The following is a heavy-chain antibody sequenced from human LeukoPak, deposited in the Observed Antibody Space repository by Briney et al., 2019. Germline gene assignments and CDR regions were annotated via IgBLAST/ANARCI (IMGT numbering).Heavy chain of an antibody. D-gene: IGHD1-7*01. CDR2: ISYDGNKK. CDR3: ARWKSLKGTFGY. CDR1: GFTFSNYA. V-gene: IGHV3-30*04. J-gene: IGHJ4*02. Sequence: GRSLRLSCEASGFTFSNYAMNWVRQAPGKGLEWVAVISYDGNKKYYADSVEGRFNISRDTSKNTLYLQMNSLRAEDTAVYYCARWKSLKGTFGYWGQGTLVTVSS.